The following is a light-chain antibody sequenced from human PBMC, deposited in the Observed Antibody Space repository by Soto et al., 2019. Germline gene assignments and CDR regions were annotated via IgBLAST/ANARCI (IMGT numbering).Light chain of an antibody. J-gene: IGKJ1*01. CDR3: QQYNSYPWT. Sequence: DIQMTQSPSTLSASVGDRVTITCRASQSISSWLAWYQQKPRKAPKLLIYDASSLESGVPSRFSGSGSGTEFTLTISSLQPDDFETYYCQQYNSYPWTFGQGTKVEIK. CDR1: QSISSW. CDR2: DAS. V-gene: IGKV1-5*01.